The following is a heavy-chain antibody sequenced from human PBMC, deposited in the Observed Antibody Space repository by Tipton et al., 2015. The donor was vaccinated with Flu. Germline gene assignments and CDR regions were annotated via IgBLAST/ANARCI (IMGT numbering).Heavy chain of an antibody. J-gene: IGHJ4*02. CDR1: GGSLSSYY. D-gene: IGHD4-11*01. V-gene: IGHV4-4*07. Sequence: TLSLTCTVSGGSLSSYYWSWIRQPAGKGLEWIGRMYASGSTNYNPSLKSRLTMSVDASKQQFSLKLSSMTAADTAVFYCASHSYSRGRAGHWGQGTLVTVSS. CDR3: ASHSYSRGRAGH. CDR2: MYASGST.